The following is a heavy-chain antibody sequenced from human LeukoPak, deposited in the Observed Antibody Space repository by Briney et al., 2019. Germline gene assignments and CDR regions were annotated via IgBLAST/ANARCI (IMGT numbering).Heavy chain of an antibody. D-gene: IGHD3-22*01. CDR1: GFTFSSYA. V-gene: IGHV3-64*01. CDR3: ATGRSSGISGSGMLDY. CDR2: ISSNGGST. Sequence: GGSLRLSCAASGFTFSSYAMHWVRQAPGKGLEYVSAISSNGGSTYYANSVKGRFTISRDNSKNTLYLQMGSLRAEDMAVYYCATGRSSGISGSGMLDYWGQGTLVSVSS. J-gene: IGHJ4*02.